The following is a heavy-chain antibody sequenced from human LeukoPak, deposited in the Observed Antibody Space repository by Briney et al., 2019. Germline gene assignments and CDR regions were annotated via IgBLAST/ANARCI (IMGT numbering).Heavy chain of an antibody. D-gene: IGHD6-19*01. Sequence: PSETLSLTCTVSGGSISSSSYYWGWIRQPPGKGLEWIGSIYYSGSTYYHPSLKSRVTISVDTSKNQFSLKLSSVTAADTAVYYCARDYGSSGWYPFDYWGQGTLVTVSS. CDR2: IYYSGST. CDR1: GGSISSSSYY. V-gene: IGHV4-39*07. J-gene: IGHJ4*02. CDR3: ARDYGSSGWYPFDY.